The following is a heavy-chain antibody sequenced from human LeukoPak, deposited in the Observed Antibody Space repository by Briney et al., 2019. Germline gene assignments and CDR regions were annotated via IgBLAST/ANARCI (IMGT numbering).Heavy chain of an antibody. CDR2: ISSSARST. Sequence: GGSLRLPCAASGFTFSSYAMSWVRQAPGKGLEWVSSISSSARSTYYADSLKGRFTISRDNSKNTLSLQMTSLRPEDTAIYYCARRDSSDWYSLDYWGQGTLVTVSS. CDR3: ARRDSSDWYSLDY. CDR1: GFTFSSYA. D-gene: IGHD6-19*01. V-gene: IGHV3-23*01. J-gene: IGHJ4*02.